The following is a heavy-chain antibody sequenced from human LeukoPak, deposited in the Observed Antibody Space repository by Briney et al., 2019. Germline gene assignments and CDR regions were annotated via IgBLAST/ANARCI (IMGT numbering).Heavy chain of an antibody. D-gene: IGHD1-14*01. V-gene: IGHV1-69*04. Sequence: SVKVSCKASGGTFSSYAISWVRQAPGQGLEWMGRIIPILGIANYAQKFQGRVTITADKSTSTAYMELSSLRSEDTAVYYCARDRTRALGRQYNWFDPWGQGTLATVSS. CDR1: GGTFSSYA. CDR2: IIPILGIA. CDR3: ARDRTRALGRQYNWFDP. J-gene: IGHJ5*02.